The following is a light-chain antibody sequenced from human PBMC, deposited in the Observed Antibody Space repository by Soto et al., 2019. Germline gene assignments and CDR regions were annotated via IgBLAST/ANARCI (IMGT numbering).Light chain of an antibody. CDR3: LQHNSYPWT. J-gene: IGKJ1*01. Sequence: AIRMTQSPSPLSASTGDRVTITWRASQGISSYLAWYQQKPGKAPKLLIYAASTLQSGVPSRFSGSGSGTEFTLTISSLQPEDFATYYCLQHNSYPWTFGQGTKVDIK. CDR1: QGISSY. CDR2: AAS. V-gene: IGKV1-8*01.